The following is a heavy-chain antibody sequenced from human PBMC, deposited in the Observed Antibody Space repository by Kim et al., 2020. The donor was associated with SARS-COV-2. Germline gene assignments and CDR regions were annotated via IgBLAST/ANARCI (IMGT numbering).Heavy chain of an antibody. D-gene: IGHD6-13*01. Sequence: ASVKVSCKASGYTFTSYYMHWVRQAPGQGLEWMGIINPSGGSTSYAQKFQGRVTMTRDTSTSTVYMELSSLRSEDTAVYYCVSSSLAWDAFDIWGQGTMVTVSS. CDR3: VSSSLAWDAFDI. CDR2: INPSGGST. V-gene: IGHV1-46*03. CDR1: GYTFTSYY. J-gene: IGHJ3*02.